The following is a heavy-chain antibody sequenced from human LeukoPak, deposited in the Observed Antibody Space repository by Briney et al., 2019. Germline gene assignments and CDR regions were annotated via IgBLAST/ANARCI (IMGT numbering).Heavy chain of an antibody. CDR1: GFTFSSFE. V-gene: IGHV3-48*03. CDR2: IGSFGTTI. J-gene: IGHJ4*02. D-gene: IGHD5-12*01. Sequence: PGGSLRLSCAASGFTFSSFEMNWVRQAPGKGLEWVSYIGSFGTTISYADSVKGRFTISRDNAKSSLYLQMSSLRAEDTAVYYCVKVATEAFYFDYWGQGTLVTVSS. CDR3: VKVATEAFYFDY.